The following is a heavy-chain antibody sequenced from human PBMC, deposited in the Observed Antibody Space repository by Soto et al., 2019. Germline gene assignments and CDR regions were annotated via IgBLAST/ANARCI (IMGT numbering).Heavy chain of an antibody. Sequence: QVQLVESGGGVVQPGRSLRLSCAASGFTFSSYAMHWVRQAPGKGLEWVAVISYEGSDKYYADSVKGRFTIYRDNTKNQLNLQRSSVRADDTAVYYSAKDLLELSPESYDYLGQGTLITVSS. D-gene: IGHD3-16*02. CDR2: ISYEGSDK. J-gene: IGHJ4*02. V-gene: IGHV3-30*18. CDR1: GFTFSSYA. CDR3: AKDLLELSPESYDY.